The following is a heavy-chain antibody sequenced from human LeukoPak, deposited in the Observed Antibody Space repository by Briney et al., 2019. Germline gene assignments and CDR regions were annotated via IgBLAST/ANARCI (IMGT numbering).Heavy chain of an antibody. CDR2: INHSGST. J-gene: IGHJ4*02. V-gene: IGHV4-34*01. Sequence: SETLSLTCAVYGASFSGYYWSWIRQPPGKGLEWIGEINHSGSTNYNPSLKSRVTISVDTSKNQFSLKLSSETAADTAVYYCARGVVVAATSLDYWGQGTLVTVSS. CDR1: GASFSGYY. D-gene: IGHD2-15*01. CDR3: ARGVVVAATSLDY.